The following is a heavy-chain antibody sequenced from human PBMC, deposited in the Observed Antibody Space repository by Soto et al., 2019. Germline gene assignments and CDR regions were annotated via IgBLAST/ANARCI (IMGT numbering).Heavy chain of an antibody. Sequence: GGSLRLSCAASGFTFSDYYMSWIRQAPGKGLEWVSYISSSGSTIYYADSVKGRFTISRDNAKNSLYLQMNSLRAEDTAVYYCARDKSPYYYDSSGYCDYWGQGTLVTVSS. CDR1: GFTFSDYY. J-gene: IGHJ4*02. CDR2: ISSSGSTI. CDR3: ARDKSPYYYDSSGYCDY. D-gene: IGHD3-22*01. V-gene: IGHV3-11*01.